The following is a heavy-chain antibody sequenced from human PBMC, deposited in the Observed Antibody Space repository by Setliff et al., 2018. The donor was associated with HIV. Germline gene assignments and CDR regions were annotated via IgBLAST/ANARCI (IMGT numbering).Heavy chain of an antibody. D-gene: IGHD6-19*01. Sequence: SETLSLTCTVSGGSISSYYWSWIRQPPGKGLEWIGYIYYSGSTNYNPSLKSRVTISVDTSKNQFSLKLSSVIAADTAVYYCARRPAGAVAGGYGMDVWGQGTTVTVSS. CDR3: ARRPAGAVAGGYGMDV. J-gene: IGHJ6*02. CDR1: GGSISSYY. CDR2: IYYSGST. V-gene: IGHV4-59*01.